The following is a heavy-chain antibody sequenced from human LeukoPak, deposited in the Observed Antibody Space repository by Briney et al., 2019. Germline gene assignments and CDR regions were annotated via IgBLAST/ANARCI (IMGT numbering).Heavy chain of an antibody. V-gene: IGHV3-15*01. CDR2: IKSKTDGGTT. J-gene: IGHJ4*02. CDR1: GFTFSNAW. CDR3: TTVVLLWFGELLKRFDY. D-gene: IGHD3-10*01. Sequence: GGSLRLSCAASGFTFSNAWMSWVRQAPGKGLEWVGRIKSKTDGGTTDYAAPVKGRFTISRDDSKNTLYLQMNSLKTEDTAVYYCTTVVLLWFGELLKRFDYWGQGTLVTVSS.